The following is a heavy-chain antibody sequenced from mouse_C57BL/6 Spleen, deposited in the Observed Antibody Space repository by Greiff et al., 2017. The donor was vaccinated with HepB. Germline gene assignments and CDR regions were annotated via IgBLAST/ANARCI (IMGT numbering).Heavy chain of an antibody. D-gene: IGHD1-1*01. Sequence: EVKLVESGGGLVQPGGSLSLSCAASGFTFTDYYMSWVRQPPGKALEWLGFIRNKANGYTTEYSASVKGRFTISRDNSQSILYLQMNALRAEDSATYYCARPYYYGSSYVWYFDVWGTGTTVTVSS. CDR2: IRNKANGYTT. CDR1: GFTFTDYY. CDR3: ARPYYYGSSYVWYFDV. V-gene: IGHV7-3*01. J-gene: IGHJ1*03.